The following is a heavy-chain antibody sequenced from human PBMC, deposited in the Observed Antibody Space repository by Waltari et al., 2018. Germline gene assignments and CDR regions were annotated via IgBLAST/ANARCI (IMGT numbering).Heavy chain of an antibody. V-gene: IGHV1-69*08. CDR3: ARDIFESSDYYYYGMDV. D-gene: IGHD3-9*01. J-gene: IGHJ6*02. Sequence: QVQLVQSGAEVKKPGSSVKVSCKASGGTFSSYTISWVRQAPGQGLEWMGRTIPILGIANYAQKFQGRVTITADKSTSTAYMELSSLRSEDTAVYYCARDIFESSDYYYYGMDVWGQGTTVTVSS. CDR2: TIPILGIA. CDR1: GGTFSSYT.